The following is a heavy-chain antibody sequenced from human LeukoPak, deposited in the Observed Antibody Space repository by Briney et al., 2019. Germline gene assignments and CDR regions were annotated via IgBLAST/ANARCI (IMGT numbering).Heavy chain of an antibody. D-gene: IGHD4-17*01. Sequence: ASVKVSCKASGGTFSSYAISWVRQAPGQGLEWMGRIIPILGIANYAQKFQGRVTITADKSTSTAYMELSSLRSEDTAVYYCARNQDYGVYDYWGQGTLVTVSS. CDR2: IIPILGIA. V-gene: IGHV1-69*04. CDR1: GGTFSSYA. CDR3: ARNQDYGVYDY. J-gene: IGHJ4*02.